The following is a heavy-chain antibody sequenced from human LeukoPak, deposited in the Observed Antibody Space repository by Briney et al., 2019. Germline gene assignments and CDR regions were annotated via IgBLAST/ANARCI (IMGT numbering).Heavy chain of an antibody. J-gene: IGHJ4*02. CDR1: GFTFRSYA. V-gene: IGHV3-23*01. D-gene: IGHD1-7*01. CDR2: ISGSGDST. Sequence: GGSLRLSCAASGFTFRSYAMNWVRQAPGKGLEWVSVISGSGDSTYYADSVKGRFTISRDNSKNTLYLQMNTLRAEDTAVYYCAKSSNYNWNFGSYFDYWGQGTLVTVSS. CDR3: AKSSNYNWNFGSYFDY.